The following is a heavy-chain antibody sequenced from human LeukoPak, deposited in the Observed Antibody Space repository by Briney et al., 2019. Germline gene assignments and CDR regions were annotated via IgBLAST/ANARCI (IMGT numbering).Heavy chain of an antibody. CDR1: GGSISSSSYC. CDR2: IYYSGST. V-gene: IGHV4-39*01. CDR3: ARHVWFGEVNWFDP. J-gene: IGHJ5*02. D-gene: IGHD3-10*01. Sequence: PSETLSLTCTVSGGSISSSSYCWGWIRQPPGKGLEWIGSIYYSGSTYYNPSLKSRVTISVDTSKNQFSLKLSSVTAADTAVYYCARHVWFGEVNWFDPWGQGTLVTVSS.